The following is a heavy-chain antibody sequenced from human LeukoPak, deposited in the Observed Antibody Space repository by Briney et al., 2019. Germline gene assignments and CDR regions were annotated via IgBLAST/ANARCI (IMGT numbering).Heavy chain of an antibody. CDR1: GFAFSSYS. CDR2: ITSSSSAI. Sequence: PGGSLRLSCAASGFAFSSYSMNWVRQAPGKGLEWVSYITSSSSAIYYADSVKGRFTISRDNAKNSLYLQMNSLRAEDTAVYYCARKSGSSGYPFDYWGQGTVVTASS. V-gene: IGHV3-48*01. CDR3: ARKSGSSGYPFDY. D-gene: IGHD3-22*01. J-gene: IGHJ4*02.